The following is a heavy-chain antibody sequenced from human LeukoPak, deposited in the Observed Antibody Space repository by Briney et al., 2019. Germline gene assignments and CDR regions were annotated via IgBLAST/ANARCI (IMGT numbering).Heavy chain of an antibody. J-gene: IGHJ4*02. CDR2: ISAYNGNT. Sequence: GASVKISCRASGYXFTGYYIHWVRQAPGQGLEWMGWISAYNGNTNYAQKLQGRVTMTTDTSTSTAYMELRSLRSDDTAVYYCARDRYSGRYYFDYWGQGTLVTVSS. D-gene: IGHD1-26*01. CDR1: GYXFTGYY. V-gene: IGHV1-18*04. CDR3: ARDRYSGRYYFDY.